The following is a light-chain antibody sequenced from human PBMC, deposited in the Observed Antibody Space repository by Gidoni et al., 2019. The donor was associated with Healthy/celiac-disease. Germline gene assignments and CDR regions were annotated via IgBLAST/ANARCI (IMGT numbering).Light chain of an antibody. CDR3: QQYGSSPPWT. CDR2: DAS. CDR1: QSVSSSY. Sequence: EFVLTQSSATLSLSPGERATLSCGASQSVSSSYLAWYQQKPGLAPRLLIYDASSRATGIPDRLSGSGSGTDFTLTISRLEPEGFAVYYCQQYGSSPPWTFGQGTKVEIK. V-gene: IGKV3D-20*01. J-gene: IGKJ1*01.